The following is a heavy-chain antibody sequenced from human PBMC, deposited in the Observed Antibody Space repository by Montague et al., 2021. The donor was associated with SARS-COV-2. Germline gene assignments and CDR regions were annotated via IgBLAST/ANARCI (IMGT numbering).Heavy chain of an antibody. Sequence: SLRLSCAGSGFTFGSYSMNWVRQAPGKGLEWVSSISGTSKYIFYADSVKGRFTISRDNAKNSLYLQMNSLRAEDTAVYYCARGDFDILTGYYPLFDYWGQGTLVTVSS. V-gene: IGHV3-21*01. J-gene: IGHJ4*02. D-gene: IGHD3-9*01. CDR1: GFTFGSYS. CDR3: ARGDFDILTGYYPLFDY. CDR2: ISGTSKYI.